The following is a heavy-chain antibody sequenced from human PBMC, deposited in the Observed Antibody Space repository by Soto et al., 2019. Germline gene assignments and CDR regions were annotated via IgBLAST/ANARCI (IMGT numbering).Heavy chain of an antibody. Sequence: QVQLVQSGAELKKPGSSVRISCRASGGTFGSNAISWVRQAPGQGLEWMGNIVPSFGTPNFAQKFQDRVTFTADKSTDTAYMDLSRLRSEDTAVHYCATLPRIGYCSGGTCFSGFDSWGQGTLVTVSS. J-gene: IGHJ4*02. CDR3: ATLPRIGYCSGGTCFSGFDS. CDR2: IVPSFGTP. CDR1: GGTFGSNA. D-gene: IGHD2-15*01. V-gene: IGHV1-69*06.